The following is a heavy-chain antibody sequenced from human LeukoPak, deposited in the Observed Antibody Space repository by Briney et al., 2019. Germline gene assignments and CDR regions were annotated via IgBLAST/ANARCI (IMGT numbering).Heavy chain of an antibody. CDR1: GYTFTTYN. D-gene: IGHD3-22*01. V-gene: IGHV1-8*01. Sequence: ASVKVSCKASGYTFTTYNINWVRQATGQGLEWMGWVNPNSGNTGYAQKFQGRITMTRNTSISTAYMELSSLRSEDTAVYYCARGDMIVDAFDFWGQGTMVTVSS. J-gene: IGHJ3*01. CDR3: ARGDMIVDAFDF. CDR2: VNPNSGNT.